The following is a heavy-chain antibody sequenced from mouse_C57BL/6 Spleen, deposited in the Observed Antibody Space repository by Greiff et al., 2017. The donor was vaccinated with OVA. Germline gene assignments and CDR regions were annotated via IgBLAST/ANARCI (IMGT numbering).Heavy chain of an antibody. CDR1: GFTFSDYG. Sequence: DVKLVESGGGLVKPGGSLKLSCAASGFTFSDYGMHWVRQAPEKGLEWVAYISSGSSTIYYADTVKGRFTISRDNAKNTLFLQMTSLRSEDTAMYYCARRDYYDWYFDVWGTGTTVTVAS. CDR2: ISSGSSTI. D-gene: IGHD1-1*02. V-gene: IGHV5-17*01. J-gene: IGHJ1*03. CDR3: ARRDYYDWYFDV.